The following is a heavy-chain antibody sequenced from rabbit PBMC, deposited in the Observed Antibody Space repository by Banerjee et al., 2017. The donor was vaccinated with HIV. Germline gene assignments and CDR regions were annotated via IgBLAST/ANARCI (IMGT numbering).Heavy chain of an antibody. CDR2: IYTGDGST. V-gene: IGHV1S39*01. J-gene: IGHJ4*01. Sequence: QEQLEESGGGLVQPGGSLKLSCKASGFDFSSYGVSWVRQAPGKGLEWIGYIYTGDGSTYYASWVNGRFTISKTSSTVTLQMTSLTAADTATYFCARGDAGSGLFNLWGQGTLVT. D-gene: IGHD4-2*01. CDR3: ARGDAGSGLFNL. CDR1: GFDFSSYG.